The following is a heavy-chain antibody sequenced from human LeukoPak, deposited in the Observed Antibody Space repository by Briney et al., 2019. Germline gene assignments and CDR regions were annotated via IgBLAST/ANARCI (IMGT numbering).Heavy chain of an antibody. CDR2: ISGYNGNT. Sequence: ASVKVSCKASGYTFANYDINWVRQAPGQGLEWMGWISGYNGNTNYAQNLQGRVTMTEDTSTDTAYMELSSLRSEDTAVYYCATDQRGVISVWGQGTLVTVSS. V-gene: IGHV1-18*01. CDR3: ATDQRGVISV. D-gene: IGHD3-10*01. J-gene: IGHJ4*02. CDR1: GYTFANYD.